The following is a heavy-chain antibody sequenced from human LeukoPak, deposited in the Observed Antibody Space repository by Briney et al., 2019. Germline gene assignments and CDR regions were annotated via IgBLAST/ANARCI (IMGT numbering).Heavy chain of an antibody. CDR1: GGSFSGYY. CDR2: INHSGST. V-gene: IGHV4-34*01. D-gene: IGHD5-18*01. CDR3: ARGNSSRGYSYGPSTYGMDV. J-gene: IGHJ6*02. Sequence: PSETLSLTCAVYGGSFSGYYWSWIRQPPGKGLEWIGEINHSGSTNYNPSLKSRVTISVDTSKNQFSLKLSSVTAADTAVYYYARGNSSRGYSYGPSTYGMDVWGQGTTVTVSS.